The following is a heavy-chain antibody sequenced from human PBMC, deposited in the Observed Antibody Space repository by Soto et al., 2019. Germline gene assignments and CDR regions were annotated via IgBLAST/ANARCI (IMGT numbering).Heavy chain of an antibody. Sequence: EVQLVDSGGGLVQPGESLRLSCAASGFTFSDYLMTWVRQAPGKGLEWVATIKQDGNEKYYVDSVKGRFTISRDNAKNSLYLQLNALRAEDTAVYYCAIGHWLGKWGQGTLVTVSS. CDR3: AIGHWLGK. D-gene: IGHD6-19*01. J-gene: IGHJ4*02. CDR1: GFTFSDYL. V-gene: IGHV3-7*01. CDR2: IKQDGNEK.